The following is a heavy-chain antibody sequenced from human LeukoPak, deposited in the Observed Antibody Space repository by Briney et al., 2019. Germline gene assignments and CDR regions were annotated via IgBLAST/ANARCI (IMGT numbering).Heavy chain of an antibody. CDR1: GYTFTSYG. Sequence: ASVKVSCKASGYTFTSYGISWVRQAPGQGLEWMGWISACNGNTNYAQKLQGRVTMTTDTSTSTAYMELRSLRSDDTAVYYCVRDIYYDSSGYYAPFYYGMDVWGQGTTVTVSS. CDR2: ISACNGNT. J-gene: IGHJ6*02. V-gene: IGHV1-18*01. CDR3: VRDIYYDSSGYYAPFYYGMDV. D-gene: IGHD3-22*01.